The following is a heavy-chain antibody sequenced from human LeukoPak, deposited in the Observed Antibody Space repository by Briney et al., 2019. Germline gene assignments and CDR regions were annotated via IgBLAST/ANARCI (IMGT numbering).Heavy chain of an antibody. CDR2: ISYDGSNK. Sequence: PGGSLRLSCAASGLSLTTHGMHWVRQAPGKGLEWVAVISYDGSNKYYADSVKGRFTISRDNSKNTLYLQMNSLRAEDTAVYYCASTVYWYFDLWGRGTLVTVSS. D-gene: IGHD4-17*01. V-gene: IGHV3-30*19. CDR1: GLSLTTHG. J-gene: IGHJ2*01. CDR3: ASTVYWYFDL.